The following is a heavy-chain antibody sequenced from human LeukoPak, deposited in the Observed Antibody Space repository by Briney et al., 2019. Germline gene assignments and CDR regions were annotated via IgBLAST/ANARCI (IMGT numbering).Heavy chain of an antibody. D-gene: IGHD2-15*01. V-gene: IGHV4-30-4*08. Sequence: SETLSLTCTVSGGSISSGDYYWSWIRQPPGKGLECIGYIYYSGSTYYNPSIKSRVTISVDTSKNQFSLKLSSVTAADTAVYYCARVLCSGGSCYFDYWGQGTLVTVSS. CDR3: ARVLCSGGSCYFDY. CDR2: IYYSGST. CDR1: GGSISSGDYY. J-gene: IGHJ4*02.